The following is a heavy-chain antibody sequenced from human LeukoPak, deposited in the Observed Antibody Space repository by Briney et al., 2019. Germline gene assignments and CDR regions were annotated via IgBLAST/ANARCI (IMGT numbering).Heavy chain of an antibody. CDR2: IYTGGST. Sequence: GGSLRLFCAASGFTVSTTYIRWGRQASGKGLEWVSIIYTGGSTYYAHSVKGRFTISRDNSKNTVYLQMNSLRAEDTAVYFCARDLGTNDAFDIWGQGTMLTVSS. D-gene: IGHD7-27*01. V-gene: IGHV3-53*01. CDR3: ARDLGTNDAFDI. CDR1: GFTVSTTY. J-gene: IGHJ3*02.